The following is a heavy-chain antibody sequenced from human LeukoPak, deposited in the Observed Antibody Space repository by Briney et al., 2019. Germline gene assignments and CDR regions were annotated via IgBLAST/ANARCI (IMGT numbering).Heavy chain of an antibody. CDR1: GGSFSGYY. CDR3: ARTRRYYGSGSYYNGGFFDY. J-gene: IGHJ4*02. V-gene: IGHV4-34*01. D-gene: IGHD3-10*01. CDR2: INHSGST. Sequence: PSETLSLTCAVYGGSFSGYYWSWIRQPPGKGLEWIGEINHSGSTNYNPSLKSRVTISVDTSKNQFSLKLSSVTAADTAVYCCARTRRYYGSGSYYNGGFFDYWGQGTLVTVSS.